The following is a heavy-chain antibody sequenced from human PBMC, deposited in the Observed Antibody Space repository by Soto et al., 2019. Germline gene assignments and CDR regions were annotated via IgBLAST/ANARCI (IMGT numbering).Heavy chain of an antibody. D-gene: IGHD3-10*01. CDR1: GFTFSTYA. CDR3: ARSVRGVVNTGIDY. CDR2: ISFDGSSE. J-gene: IGHJ4*02. Sequence: GGSMRLSCVVSGFTFSTYAMFWVRQAPGKGLEWVALISFDGSSEYYADSVKGRFTISRDNSKDTLYPQMNSLRAEDTAVFYCARSVRGVVNTGIDYWGQGTLVTVSS. V-gene: IGHV3-30*04.